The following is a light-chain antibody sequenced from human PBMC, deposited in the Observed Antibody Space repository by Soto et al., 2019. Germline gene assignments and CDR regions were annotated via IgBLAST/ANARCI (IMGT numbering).Light chain of an antibody. CDR2: KAS. Sequence: DIQMTQSPSTLSGSVGDRVTITCRASQTISSRLAWYQQKPGKAPKLLIYKASTLKSGVPSRFSGSGSGTEFTLTISSLQPDDFATYYCQQYNSYSRTFGQGTKVDIK. CDR3: QQYNSYSRT. V-gene: IGKV1-5*03. J-gene: IGKJ1*01. CDR1: QTISSR.